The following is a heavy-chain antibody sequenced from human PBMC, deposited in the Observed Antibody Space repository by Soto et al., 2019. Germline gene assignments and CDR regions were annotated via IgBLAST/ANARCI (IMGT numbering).Heavy chain of an antibody. J-gene: IGHJ4*02. D-gene: IGHD2-2*01. Sequence: SQTLSLTCAVYGGSFSGYYWSWIRQPPGKGLEWIGEINHSGSTNYNPSLKSRVTISVDTSKNQFSLKLSSVTAADTAVYYCARNGYCSSTSCQFDYWGQGTLVTVSS. CDR2: INHSGST. V-gene: IGHV4-34*01. CDR3: ARNGYCSSTSCQFDY. CDR1: GGSFSGYY.